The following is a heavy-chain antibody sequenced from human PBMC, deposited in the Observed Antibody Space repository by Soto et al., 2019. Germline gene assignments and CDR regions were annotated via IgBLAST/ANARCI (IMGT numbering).Heavy chain of an antibody. Sequence: ASVKVSCKASGYTFTSYGISWVLQAPGQGLEWMGWISAYNGNTNYAQKLQGRVTMTTDTSTSTAYMELRSLRSDDTAVYYCARVQAWYYYGSGSYYPSYYYYGMDVWGQGTTVTVSS. J-gene: IGHJ6*02. CDR1: GYTFTSYG. D-gene: IGHD3-10*01. CDR2: ISAYNGNT. CDR3: ARVQAWYYYGSGSYYPSYYYYGMDV. V-gene: IGHV1-18*01.